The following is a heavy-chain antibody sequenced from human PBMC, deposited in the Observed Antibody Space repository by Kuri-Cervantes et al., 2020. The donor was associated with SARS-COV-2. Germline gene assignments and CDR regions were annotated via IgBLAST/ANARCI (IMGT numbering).Heavy chain of an antibody. V-gene: IGHV3-33*01. CDR1: GFTFITYG. D-gene: IGHD1-26*01. Sequence: GGSLRLSCAASGFTFITYGIHRVRQAPGKGLEWVAVIWYDGSNKYYADSVKGRFTISRDNSKNTLYLQMNSLRAEDTAVYYCARDRGATGHDYWGQGTLVTVSS. CDR3: ARDRGATGHDY. J-gene: IGHJ4*02. CDR2: IWYDGSNK.